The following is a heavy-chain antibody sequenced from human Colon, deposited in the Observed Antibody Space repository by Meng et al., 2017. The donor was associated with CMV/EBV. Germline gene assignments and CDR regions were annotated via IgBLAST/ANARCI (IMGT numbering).Heavy chain of an antibody. D-gene: IGHD2-8*01. V-gene: IGHV3-30*02. CDR3: AKGHTYCSTGNCYPDY. CDR2: IRYDGTKK. CDR1: GFSLSYYG. J-gene: IGHJ4*02. Sequence: GGFLRLSCAASGFSLSYYGMFWVRQAPGKGLEWVAFIRYDGTKKYYVDSVKGRFTISRDNSKNTLSLEMNSLRPDDTAVYYCAKGHTYCSTGNCYPDYWGQGTLVTVSS.